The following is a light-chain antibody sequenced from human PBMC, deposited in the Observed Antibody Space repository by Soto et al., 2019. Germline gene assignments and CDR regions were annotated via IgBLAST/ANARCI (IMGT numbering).Light chain of an antibody. CDR1: QSVGSNY. V-gene: IGKV3-20*01. Sequence: EIVLTQSPGTLSLSPGERATLSCRASQSVGSNYLAWYQQKPGQAPRLLIYASFGTATGIPDRFSGSGSRTDFPLTISRLEPEDAAVYCCQQYGSAPWTFGQGTKVEVK. J-gene: IGKJ1*01. CDR2: ASF. CDR3: QQYGSAPWT.